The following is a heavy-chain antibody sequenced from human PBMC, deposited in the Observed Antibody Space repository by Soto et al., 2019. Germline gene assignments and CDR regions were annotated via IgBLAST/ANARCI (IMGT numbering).Heavy chain of an antibody. CDR3: ARDRLYDSSGYTFDY. CDR1: GFTFSSYG. Sequence: QVQLVESGGGVVQPGRSLRLSCAASGFTFSSYGMHWVRQAPGKGLEWVAVIWYDGSNKYYADSVKGRFIISRDNSKNTLYLQMNSLRAEDTAVYYCARDRLYDSSGYTFDYWGQGTLVTVSS. V-gene: IGHV3-33*01. CDR2: IWYDGSNK. J-gene: IGHJ4*02. D-gene: IGHD3-22*01.